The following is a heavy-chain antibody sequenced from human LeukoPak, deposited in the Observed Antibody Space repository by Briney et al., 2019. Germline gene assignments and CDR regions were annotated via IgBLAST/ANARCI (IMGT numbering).Heavy chain of an antibody. D-gene: IGHD6-13*01. Sequence: GGSLRLSCAASGFTFDDYGMSWVRQAPGKGLEWVSGINWNGGRTVYADSVKGRFTISRDNAKNSLYLQMNSPRAEDTALYYCARDRARIAAAGLIYYFDYWGQGTLVTVSS. CDR1: GFTFDDYG. CDR2: INWNGGRT. V-gene: IGHV3-20*04. J-gene: IGHJ4*02. CDR3: ARDRARIAAAGLIYYFDY.